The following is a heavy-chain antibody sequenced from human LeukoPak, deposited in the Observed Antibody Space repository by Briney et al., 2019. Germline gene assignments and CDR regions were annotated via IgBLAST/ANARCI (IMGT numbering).Heavy chain of an antibody. J-gene: IGHJ6*02. D-gene: IGHD6-13*01. CDR2: INGDGTTT. CDR3: AKDLIAAAAQGGYYYGMDV. Sequence: GGSLRLSCEASGFTLSTHWMHWVRQGPGKGLVWVARINGDGTTTAYADSVKGRFTISRDDAKNTLYLQMNSLRAEDTAVYYCAKDLIAAAAQGGYYYGMDVWGQGTTVTVSS. CDR1: GFTLSTHW. V-gene: IGHV3-74*03.